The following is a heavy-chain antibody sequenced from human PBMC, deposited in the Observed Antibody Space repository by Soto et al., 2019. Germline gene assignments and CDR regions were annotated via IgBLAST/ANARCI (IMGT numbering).Heavy chain of an antibody. CDR3: ARVGGTVTSDY. CDR2: IYFDGSNK. J-gene: IGHJ4*02. D-gene: IGHD4-17*01. V-gene: IGHV3-33*01. CDR1: GFSFSTYG. Sequence: QVQLVESGGGVVQPGRSLRLSCAASGFSFSTYGMHWVRQDPGKGLEWLALIYFDGSNKYYADSVKGRFTISRDNSKNTLYLQMSSLRAEDTAVYYCARVGGTVTSDYWGQGTLVTVSS.